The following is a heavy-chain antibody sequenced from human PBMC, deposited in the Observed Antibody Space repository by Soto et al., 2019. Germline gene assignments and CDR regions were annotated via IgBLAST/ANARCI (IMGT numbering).Heavy chain of an antibody. V-gene: IGHV4-28*01. Sequence: SETLSLTGAASGYSISSSNWWGWIRQPPGKGLEWIGYIYYSGSTYYNPSLKSRVTMSVDTSKSQFSLKLSSVTAVDTAVYYCARNAGNGGNFHFDYWGQGTLVTVSS. CDR2: IYYSGST. D-gene: IGHD2-21*02. CDR1: GYSISSSNW. J-gene: IGHJ4*02. CDR3: ARNAGNGGNFHFDY.